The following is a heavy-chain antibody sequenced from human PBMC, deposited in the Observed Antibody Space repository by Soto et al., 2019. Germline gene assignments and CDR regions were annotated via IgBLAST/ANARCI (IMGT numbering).Heavy chain of an antibody. V-gene: IGHV3-30-3*01. CDR2: ISYDGSNK. Sequence: GSRRLSCAASGFTFSRYAMHWVRQAPGKWLEWVAVISYDGSNKYYADSVKGRFTISRDNSKNTRYLQVNSLRAEDTAVYYCARVGVAATPFDYSGQGTLVTV. J-gene: IGHJ4*02. CDR3: ARVGVAATPFDY. CDR1: GFTFSRYA. D-gene: IGHD2-15*01.